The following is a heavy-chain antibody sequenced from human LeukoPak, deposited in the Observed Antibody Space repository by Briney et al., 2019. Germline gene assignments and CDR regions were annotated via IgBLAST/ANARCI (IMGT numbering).Heavy chain of an antibody. Sequence: ASVKVSCKASGYNFRAYYIHWVRQAPGQGLEWLGYIRPMTGDTNYAQKFQDRVTFSMDTSTATAYMELRSLRSDDTAFYYCGRGVQSFDPWGQGTLVTVSS. V-gene: IGHV1-2*02. CDR1: GYNFRAYY. CDR3: GRGVQSFDP. J-gene: IGHJ5*02. CDR2: IRPMTGDT.